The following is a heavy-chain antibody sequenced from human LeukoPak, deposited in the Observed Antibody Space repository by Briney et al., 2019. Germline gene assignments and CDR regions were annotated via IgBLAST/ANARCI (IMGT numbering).Heavy chain of an antibody. D-gene: IGHD2-8*01. CDR3: ARAPNGFGAFDI. CDR2: ISSSGSTI. J-gene: IGHJ3*02. V-gene: IGHV3-48*03. CDR1: GFTFSSYE. Sequence: PGGSLRLSCAASGFTFSSYEMNWVRQAPGKGLEWVSYISSSGSTIYYADSVKGRFTISRDNAKNSLYLQMNSLRAEDTAVYYCARAPNGFGAFDIWGPGTMVTVSS.